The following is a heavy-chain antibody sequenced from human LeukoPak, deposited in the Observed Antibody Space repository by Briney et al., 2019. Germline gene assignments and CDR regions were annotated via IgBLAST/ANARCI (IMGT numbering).Heavy chain of an antibody. V-gene: IGHV3-23*01. CDR1: GFTFSTYA. Sequence: GGSLRLSCATSGFTFSTYAMSWVRQAPGKGLEWASAISGGGGTTYYADSVKGRFTISRDNAKNSLYLQMNSLRADDTAVYYCARFAAGGSYYYYMDVWGKGTTVTVSS. J-gene: IGHJ6*03. D-gene: IGHD3-10*01. CDR3: ARFAAGGSYYYYMDV. CDR2: ISGGGGTT.